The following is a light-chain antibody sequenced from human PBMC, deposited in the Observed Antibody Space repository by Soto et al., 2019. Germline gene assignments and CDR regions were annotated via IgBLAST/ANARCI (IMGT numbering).Light chain of an antibody. CDR3: QQYGSSPGT. J-gene: IGKJ1*01. CDR2: DTS. CDR1: QSVRDRY. Sequence: EIVLTQSPGTLSLSPGESATLSCRASQSVRDRYLAWYQQKPGQAPSLLIYDTSTRATGVPDRFSGSGSGTDFALTISRVEPEEFAIYFCQQYGSSPGTVGQGTKVDIK. V-gene: IGKV3-20*01.